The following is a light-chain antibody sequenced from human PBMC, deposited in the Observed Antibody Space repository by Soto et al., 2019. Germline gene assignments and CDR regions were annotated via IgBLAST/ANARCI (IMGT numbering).Light chain of an antibody. CDR1: SSNIAAGFD. V-gene: IGLV1-40*01. CDR2: GNN. CDR3: QSYDSSLNAYV. Sequence: QSVLTQPPSVSGAPGQRVTISCTGSSSNIAAGFDVNWYHQVPGTAPKLLVFGNNNRPSGVPDRFSASRSGTSASLAITGLQAADEADYYCQSYDSSLNAYVFGTGTKVTVL. J-gene: IGLJ1*01.